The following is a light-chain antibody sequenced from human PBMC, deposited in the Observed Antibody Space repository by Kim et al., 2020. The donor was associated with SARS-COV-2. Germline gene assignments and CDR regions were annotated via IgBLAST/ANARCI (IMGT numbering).Light chain of an antibody. V-gene: IGLV4-69*01. CDR1: SGYSSYA. CDR2: LNSDDSH. CDR3: QTWGTGNWV. Sequence: QPVLTQSPSASASLGASVKLTCTLSSGYSSYAIAWHQQQPEKGPRYLMKLNSDDSHNMGDGIPDRFSGSSSGAERYLTISRLQSEDEADYYCQTWGTGNWVFGGGTQLTVL. J-gene: IGLJ3*02.